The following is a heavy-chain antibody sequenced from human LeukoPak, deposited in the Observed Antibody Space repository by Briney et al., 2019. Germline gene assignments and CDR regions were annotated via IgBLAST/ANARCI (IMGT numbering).Heavy chain of an antibody. CDR2: ITGDASVT. D-gene: IGHD6-13*01. V-gene: IGHV3-23*01. CDR3: AKAYSSSLYGDAFHI. CDR1: GFTFKFYA. J-gene: IGHJ3*02. Sequence: PGRSLRLSCAGSGFTFKFYAMTWVRQAPGKGLEWVSGITGDASVTYDADSVKGRFNISRDNSKNTLYLQLNSLRVEDTAVYYCAKAYSSSLYGDAFHIWSQGTKVTVSP.